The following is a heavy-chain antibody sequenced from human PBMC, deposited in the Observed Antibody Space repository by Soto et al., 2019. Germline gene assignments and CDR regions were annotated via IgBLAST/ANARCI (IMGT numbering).Heavy chain of an antibody. CDR1: GFTFNNFA. J-gene: IGHJ4*02. CDR3: AKTSSASERDSPGW. CDR2: ISGTGGST. D-gene: IGHD2-21*01. V-gene: IGHV3-23*01. Sequence: GVSLRLSCAASGFTFNNFAMNWVRQVQGKGLEWVAAISGTGGSTFYSDSLGGRFTISRDNSKNILFLQMKSLKAGDTAVYYCAKTSSASERDSPGWWGQGTLVTVSS.